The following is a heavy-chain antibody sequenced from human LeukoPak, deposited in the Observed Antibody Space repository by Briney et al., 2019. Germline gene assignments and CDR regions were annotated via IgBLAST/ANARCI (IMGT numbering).Heavy chain of an antibody. J-gene: IGHJ4*02. CDR1: GSSVTTSY. CDR2: IYSGGST. V-gene: IGHV3-66*01. Sequence: GGSLRLSCAASGSSVTTSYLSWVRQAPGKGLEWVSLIYSGGSTHYADSVKGRFSISRDKSKNTLYLQINSLRADDTAVYYCARASTDNWYNYFDLWGQGTLVTVSS. D-gene: IGHD1/OR15-1a*01. CDR3: ARASTDNWYNYFDL.